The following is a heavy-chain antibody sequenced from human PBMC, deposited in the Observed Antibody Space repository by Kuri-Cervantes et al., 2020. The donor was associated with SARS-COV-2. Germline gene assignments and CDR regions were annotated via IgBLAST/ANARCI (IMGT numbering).Heavy chain of an antibody. J-gene: IGHJ4*02. CDR1: RFTFSSDS. V-gene: IGHV3-48*01. CDR2: ISSSSSTI. CDR3: ARVEGISLDY. D-gene: IGHD3-3*01. Sequence: GGSLRLSCAPSRFTFSSDSMNWVRQAPGKGLEWVSYISSSSSTIYYADSVKGRFTISRDNAKNSLYLQMNSLRAEDTAVYYCARVEGISLDYWGQGTLVTVSS.